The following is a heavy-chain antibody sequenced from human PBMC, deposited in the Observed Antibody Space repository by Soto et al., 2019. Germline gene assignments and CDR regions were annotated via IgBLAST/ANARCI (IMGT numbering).Heavy chain of an antibody. CDR2: IKQDGSEK. J-gene: IGHJ5*02. D-gene: IGHD2-21*01. CDR3: ARGDAALWS. V-gene: IGHV3-7*01. CDR1: GFTFSSYW. Sequence: EVQLVESGGGLVQSGGSLRLSCAASGFTFSSYWMSWVRQAPGKGLGWVANIKQDGSEKYYVDSVKGRFTISRDNAKDSLYLEMNSLRAEDMAVYYCARGDAALWSWGEGPLVTVAS.